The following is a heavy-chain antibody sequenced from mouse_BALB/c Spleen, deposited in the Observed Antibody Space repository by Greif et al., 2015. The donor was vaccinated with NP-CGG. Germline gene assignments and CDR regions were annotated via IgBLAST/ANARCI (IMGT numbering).Heavy chain of an antibody. CDR3: TRLIYYDYDASWFAY. Sequence: QVQLQQSGAELVRPGASVTLSCKASGYTFTDYEMHWVKQTPVHGLEWIGAIDPETGGTAYNQKFKGKATLTADKSSSTAYMELRSLTSEDSAVYYCTRLIYYDYDASWFAYWGQGTLVTVSA. J-gene: IGHJ3*01. V-gene: IGHV1-15*01. CDR1: GYTFTDYE. D-gene: IGHD2-4*01. CDR2: IDPETGGT.